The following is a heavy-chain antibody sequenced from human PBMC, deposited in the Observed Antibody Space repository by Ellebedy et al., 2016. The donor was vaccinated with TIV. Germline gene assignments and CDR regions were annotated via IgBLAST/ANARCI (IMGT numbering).Heavy chain of an antibody. CDR2: SNSDGSST. V-gene: IGHV3-74*03. CDR3: ARGGALDS. J-gene: IGHJ4*02. CDR1: GFTLSDYW. Sequence: GGSLRLSCAASGFTLSDYWMHWVRQAPGKGLVWVSRSNSDGSSTKYADSVKGRFTISRDNAKNTLYLQMNSLRAEDSAVYYCARGGALDSWGQGTLVTVSS.